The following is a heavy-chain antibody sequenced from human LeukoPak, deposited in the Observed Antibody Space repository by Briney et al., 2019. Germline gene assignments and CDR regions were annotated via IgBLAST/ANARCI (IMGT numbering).Heavy chain of an antibody. D-gene: IGHD1-26*01. V-gene: IGHV3-74*01. CDR1: GFTFSSYW. J-gene: IGHJ6*03. Sequence: GGSLRLSCAASGFTFSSYWMHWVRQAPGKGLVWVSRINSDGSSTSYADSVKGRFTISRDNAKNTLYLQMNSLRAEDTAVYYCARGASGSYYYYYMDVWGKGTTVTVSS. CDR2: INSDGSST. CDR3: ARGASGSYYYYYMDV.